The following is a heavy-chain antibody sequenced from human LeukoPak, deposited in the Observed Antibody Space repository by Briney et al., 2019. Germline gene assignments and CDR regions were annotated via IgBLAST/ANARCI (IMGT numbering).Heavy chain of an antibody. CDR3: ATVRRTGGYFDY. D-gene: IGHD1-14*01. J-gene: IGHJ4*02. CDR1: GYTFTGYY. Sequence: GASVKVSCKASGYTFTGYYMHWVRQAPGQGLEWMGRINPNSGGTNYAQKFQGRVTMTRDTSISTAYMELSSLRSEDTAVYYCATVRRTGGYFDYWGQGTLVTVSS. CDR2: INPNSGGT. V-gene: IGHV1-2*06.